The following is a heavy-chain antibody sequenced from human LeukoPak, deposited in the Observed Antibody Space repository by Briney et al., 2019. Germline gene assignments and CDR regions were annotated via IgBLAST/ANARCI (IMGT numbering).Heavy chain of an antibody. J-gene: IGHJ4*02. V-gene: IGHV3-33*01. D-gene: IGHD1-26*01. CDR1: GFTFSSYG. CDR2: IWYDGSNK. CDR3: ARGWEYFDY. Sequence: GGSLRLSCAASGFTFSSYGMNWVRQAPGKGLEGVAVIWYDGSNKYYADSVKGRFTISRDNSKNTLYLQMNSLRAEDTAVYYCARGWEYFDYWGQGTLVTVSS.